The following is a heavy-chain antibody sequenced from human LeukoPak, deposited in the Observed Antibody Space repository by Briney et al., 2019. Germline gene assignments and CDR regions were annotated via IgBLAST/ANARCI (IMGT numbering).Heavy chain of an antibody. Sequence: SVKVSCKASEGTFSSYAISWVRQAPGQGLEWMGGIIPIFGTANYAQKFQGRVTITADESTSTAYMELSSLRSEDTAVYYCARAFSQYYDILTGYHSFDYWGQGTLVTVSS. CDR2: IIPIFGTA. V-gene: IGHV1-69*01. D-gene: IGHD3-9*01. CDR3: ARAFSQYYDILTGYHSFDY. J-gene: IGHJ4*02. CDR1: EGTFSSYA.